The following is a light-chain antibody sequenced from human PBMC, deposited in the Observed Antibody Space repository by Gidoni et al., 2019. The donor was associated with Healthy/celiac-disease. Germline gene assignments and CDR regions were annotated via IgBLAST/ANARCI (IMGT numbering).Light chain of an antibody. V-gene: IGKV3-11*01. CDR1: HRVSSY. Sequence: ELVLTPSPAILSLSPGERATLSCRASHRVSSYLAWYQQKPGQAPRLLIHDASSRATGIPARFSGSGSGTDFTLTISSLEPEDFAVYYWQQRSNWPVTFGQGTKLEIK. CDR2: DAS. CDR3: QQRSNWPVT. J-gene: IGKJ2*01.